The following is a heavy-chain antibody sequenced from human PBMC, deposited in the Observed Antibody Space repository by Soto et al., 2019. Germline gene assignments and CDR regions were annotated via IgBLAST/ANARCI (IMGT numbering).Heavy chain of an antibody. Sequence: QLQLQESGPGLVKPSETLSLTCTVSGGSISSSSYYWGWIRQPPGKGLEWIGSIYYSGSTYYNPSLKSRVTIAVDTSKNQFTLKLSSVTAADTAVYYCARLLLDYGDYGGWFVPWGQGTLVTVSS. CDR1: GGSISSSSYY. J-gene: IGHJ5*02. V-gene: IGHV4-39*01. CDR2: IYYSGST. D-gene: IGHD4-17*01. CDR3: ARLLLDYGDYGGWFVP.